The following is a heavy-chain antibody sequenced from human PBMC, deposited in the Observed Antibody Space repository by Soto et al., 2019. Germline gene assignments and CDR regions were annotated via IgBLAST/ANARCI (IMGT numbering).Heavy chain of an antibody. CDR2: IIPIFGTA. V-gene: IGHV1-69*13. J-gene: IGHJ3*02. CDR1: GGTFSSYA. Sequence: ASVKVSCKASGGTFSSYAISWVRQAPGQGLEWMGGIIPIFGTANYAQKFQGRVTITAGESTSTAYLELSSLRSEDTAVYYYARDLYRVDDDAFDIWGQGTMVTVSS. CDR3: ARDLYRVDDDAFDI. D-gene: IGHD5-12*01.